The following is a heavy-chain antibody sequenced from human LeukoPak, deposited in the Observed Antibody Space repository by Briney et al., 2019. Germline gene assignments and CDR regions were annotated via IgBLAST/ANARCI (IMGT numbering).Heavy chain of an antibody. Sequence: ASVKVSCKASGYTFSSYGVSWVRLAPGQGLEWMGWISGYNGNTDYAQKVQGRVTMTTDTSTSTAYMELRSLRSDDTAVYYCARVWIAAGRPDDYYYSYMDVWGKGTTVTVSS. CDR1: GYTFSSYG. D-gene: IGHD6-6*01. J-gene: IGHJ6*03. CDR3: ARVWIAAGRPDDYYYSYMDV. V-gene: IGHV1-18*01. CDR2: ISGYNGNT.